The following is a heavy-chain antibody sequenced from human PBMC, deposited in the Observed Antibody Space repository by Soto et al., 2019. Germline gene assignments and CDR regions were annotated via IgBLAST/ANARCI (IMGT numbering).Heavy chain of an antibody. CDR3: AAIRLGELSSIDY. CDR2: IIPLFATA. D-gene: IGHD3-16*02. CDR1: GATFSNYA. Sequence: QVQLVQSGTEVKKPGSSVKVSCTASGATFSNYAISWVRQAPGQGLEWMGGIIPLFATADYAQNFQGRVAITADESTRTAYMELNSLTSEDTAVYYCAAIRLGELSSIDYWGQVTLVTVSS. J-gene: IGHJ4*02. V-gene: IGHV1-69*12.